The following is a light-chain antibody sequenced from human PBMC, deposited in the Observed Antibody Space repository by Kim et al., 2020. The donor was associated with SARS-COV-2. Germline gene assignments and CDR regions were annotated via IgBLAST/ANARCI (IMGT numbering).Light chain of an antibody. Sequence: DIQMTQSPSSLSASLGDRVTITCRASQGIRSDLGWYQQKPGRAPTRLIYGASTLESGVPSRFSGSGSGTEFTLTISSLQPEDFATYYCLQHHADPRTFGQGTKVDIK. V-gene: IGKV1-17*01. CDR1: QGIRSD. J-gene: IGKJ1*01. CDR3: LQHHADPRT. CDR2: GAS.